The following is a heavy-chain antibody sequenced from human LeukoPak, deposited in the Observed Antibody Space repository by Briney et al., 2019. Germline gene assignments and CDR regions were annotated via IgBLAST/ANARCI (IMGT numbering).Heavy chain of an antibody. D-gene: IGHD6-19*01. J-gene: IGHJ4*02. CDR1: GFTFSSYE. CDR2: IASSDSTR. Sequence: GGSLRLSCAASGFTFSSYEMNWVRQAPAKGLEWVSYIASSDSTRTYADSVRGRFTISRDNAKNSLYLEMNSLRAGDTAVYYCAREIVSAVADFDCWGQGTLVTVSS. V-gene: IGHV3-48*03. CDR3: AREIVSAVADFDC.